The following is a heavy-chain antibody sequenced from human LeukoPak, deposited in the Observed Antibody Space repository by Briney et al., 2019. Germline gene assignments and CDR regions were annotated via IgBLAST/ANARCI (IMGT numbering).Heavy chain of an antibody. CDR3: ARDGAYSSSWYGYYYYYYGMDV. J-gene: IGHJ6*02. CDR1: GYSISSGYY. CDR2: IYHSGST. Sequence: SETLSLTCTVSGYSISSGYYWGWIRQPPGKGLEWIGSIYHSGSTYYNPSLESRVTISVDTSKNQFSLKLSSVTAADTAVYYCARDGAYSSSWYGYYYYYYGMDVWGQGTTVTVSS. V-gene: IGHV4-38-2*02. D-gene: IGHD6-13*01.